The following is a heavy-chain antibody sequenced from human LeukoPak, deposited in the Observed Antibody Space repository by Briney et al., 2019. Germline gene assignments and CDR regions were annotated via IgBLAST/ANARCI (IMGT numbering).Heavy chain of an antibody. Sequence: SETLSLTCTVSGGSISSNSYYWGWIRQPPGNGPEWIGSIYYSGITYYNPSLKSRVTISVDTSKNQFSLKLSSVTAADTAVYYCASWGATHHYFDSWGRGTLVTVSS. CDR1: GGSISSNSYY. CDR2: IYYSGIT. CDR3: ASWGATHHYFDS. V-gene: IGHV4-39*01. D-gene: IGHD1-26*01. J-gene: IGHJ4*02.